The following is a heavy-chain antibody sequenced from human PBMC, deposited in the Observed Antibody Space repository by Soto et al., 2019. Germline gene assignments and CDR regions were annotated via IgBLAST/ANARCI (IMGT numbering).Heavy chain of an antibody. CDR3: VKDVTYCGGDCYSNWFDP. D-gene: IGHD2-21*02. V-gene: IGHV3-64D*09. CDR2: ISSNGGST. CDR1: GFTFSSYA. Sequence: GGSLRLSCSASGFTFSSYAMHWVRQAPGKGLEYVSAISSNGGSTYYADSVKGRFTISRDNSKNTLYLQMSSLRAEDTAVYYCVKDVTYCGGDCYSNWFDPWGQGTLVTVSS. J-gene: IGHJ5*02.